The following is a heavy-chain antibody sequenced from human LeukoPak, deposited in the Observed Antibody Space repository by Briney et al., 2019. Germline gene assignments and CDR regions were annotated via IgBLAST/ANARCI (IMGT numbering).Heavy chain of an antibody. CDR3: ASDSPAKDAFDI. V-gene: IGHV3-21*01. J-gene: IGHJ3*02. CDR1: GFTFSSYS. CDR2: ISSSSSYI. Sequence: GGSLSLSCAASGFTFSSYSMNWVRQAQGKGLEWVSSISSSSSYIYYADSVKGRFTISRDNAKNSLYLQMTSLRAEDTAVYYCASDSPAKDAFDIRGQGTMVTVSS.